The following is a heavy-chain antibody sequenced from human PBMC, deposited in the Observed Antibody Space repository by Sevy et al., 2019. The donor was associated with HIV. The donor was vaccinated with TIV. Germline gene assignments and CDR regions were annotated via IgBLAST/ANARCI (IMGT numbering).Heavy chain of an antibody. D-gene: IGHD2-2*01. V-gene: IGHV4-34*01. CDR1: GGSFSGYY. CDR2: INHSGST. J-gene: IGHJ6*02. Sequence: SETLSLTCAVYGGSFSGYYWSWIRQPPGKGLERIGEINHSGSTKYNPSLKSRVTISVDTSKYQFSLKLSSVTAADTAVYYCARGEYCSSTSCYRYYYYGMDVWGQGTTVTVSS. CDR3: ARGEYCSSTSCYRYYYYGMDV.